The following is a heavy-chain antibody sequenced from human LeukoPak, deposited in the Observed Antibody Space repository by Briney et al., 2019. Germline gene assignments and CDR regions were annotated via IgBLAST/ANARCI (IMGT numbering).Heavy chain of an antibody. D-gene: IGHD4-23*01. V-gene: IGHV4-34*01. Sequence: SETLSLTCAVYGGSFSGYYWSWIRQPPGKGLEWIGEINHSGSTNYNPSLKSRVTISVDTSKNQFSLKLSSVTTADTAVYYCARGYDYGGNSGGFDYWGQGTLVTVSS. CDR2: INHSGST. J-gene: IGHJ4*02. CDR1: GGSFSGYY. CDR3: ARGYDYGGNSGGFDY.